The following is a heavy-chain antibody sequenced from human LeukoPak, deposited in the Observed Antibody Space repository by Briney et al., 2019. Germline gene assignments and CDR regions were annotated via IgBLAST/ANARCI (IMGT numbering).Heavy chain of an antibody. Sequence: PSETLSLTCTVSGGSISSYYWSWIRQPAGKGLEWIGRIYTSGCTNYNPSLKSRVTMSVDTSKNQFSLKLSSVTAADTAVYYCARDVDYGGNVPSRYFDLWGRGTLVTVSS. CDR3: ARDVDYGGNVPSRYFDL. J-gene: IGHJ2*01. CDR2: IYTSGCT. D-gene: IGHD4-23*01. CDR1: GGSISSYY. V-gene: IGHV4-4*07.